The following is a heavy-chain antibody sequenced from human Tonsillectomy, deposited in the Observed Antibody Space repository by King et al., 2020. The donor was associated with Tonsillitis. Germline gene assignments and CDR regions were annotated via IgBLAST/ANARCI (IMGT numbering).Heavy chain of an antibody. CDR1: GGSFSGYY. CDR2: INHSGST. J-gene: IGHJ4*02. CDR3: ASYGYCSGGSCYLDY. V-gene: IGHV4-34*01. D-gene: IGHD2-15*01. Sequence: VQLQPWRAGLLKPSETLSLTCAVYGGSFSGYYWSWIRQPPGKGLEWIGEINHSGSTNYNPSLKSRVTISVDTSKNQFSLKLSSVTAADTAVYYCASYGYCSGGSCYLDYWGQGTLVTVSS.